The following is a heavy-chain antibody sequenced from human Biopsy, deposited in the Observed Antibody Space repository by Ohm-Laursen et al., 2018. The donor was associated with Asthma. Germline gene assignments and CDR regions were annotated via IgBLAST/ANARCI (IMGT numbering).Heavy chain of an antibody. CDR1: GITFSSSG. V-gene: IGHV3-30*18. CDR2: ISMDGNVK. D-gene: IGHD5-18*01. Sequence: SLRLSCTASGITFSSSGMHWVRQAPGKGLEWVAFISMDGNVKNYAVSVKGRFTISRDNSKTTVYLQIDSLRAEDKAVYVGAKDKGRNSIDYWGQGTLVTVSS. CDR3: AKDKGRNSIDY. J-gene: IGHJ4*02.